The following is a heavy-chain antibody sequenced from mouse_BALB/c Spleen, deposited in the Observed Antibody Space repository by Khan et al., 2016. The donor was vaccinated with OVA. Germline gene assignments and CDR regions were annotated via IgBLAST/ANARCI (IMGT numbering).Heavy chain of an antibody. CDR2: MISGGDYT. D-gene: IGHD4-1*01. V-gene: IGHV5-6*01. Sequence: EVQLLETGGDLVKPGGSLKLSCAASGFTFSSYSMSWVRQIPDKRLEWVATMISGGDYTYYPDSVKGRFTISRDNAKNPLYLQMSSLKSEDTAMYYCASHLTGSFAYWGQGTLVTVSA. CDR3: ASHLTGSFAY. CDR1: GFTFSSYS. J-gene: IGHJ3*01.